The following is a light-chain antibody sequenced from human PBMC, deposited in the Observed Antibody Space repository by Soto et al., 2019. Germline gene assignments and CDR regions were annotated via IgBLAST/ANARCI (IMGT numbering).Light chain of an antibody. Sequence: QSALTQPASVSGSPGQSIAISCTGTSSDVGGYNSVSWYQQYPGKAPKLMIHDVSNRPSGVSNRFSGSKSGNTASLTISGLQAEDEADYSCSSFTTRTSYVFGSGTKLTVL. V-gene: IGLV2-14*01. CDR3: SSFTTRTSYV. CDR1: SSDVGGYNS. CDR2: DVS. J-gene: IGLJ1*01.